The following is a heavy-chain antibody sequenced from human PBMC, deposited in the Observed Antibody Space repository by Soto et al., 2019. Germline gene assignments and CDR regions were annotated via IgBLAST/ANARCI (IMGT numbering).Heavy chain of an antibody. V-gene: IGHV4-4*02. D-gene: IGHD3-3*01. CDR3: ARGGKSGSFSYYGMDV. CDR1: GGSISSSNW. J-gene: IGHJ6*02. Sequence: PSETLSLTCAVSGGSISSSNWWSWVRQPPEKGLEWIGEIYHSGNTNYNPSLKSRVTISVDRSKNQFSLKLSSVTAADTAVYYCARGGKSGSFSYYGMDVWGRGTTVTVS. CDR2: IYHSGNT.